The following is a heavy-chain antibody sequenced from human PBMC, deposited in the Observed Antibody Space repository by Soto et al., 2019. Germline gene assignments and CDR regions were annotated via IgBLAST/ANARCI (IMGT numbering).Heavy chain of an antibody. J-gene: IGHJ4*02. D-gene: IGHD3-10*01. V-gene: IGHV3-23*01. CDR1: GFTFSSYA. CDR2: IGVSGDTT. Sequence: EVQLLESGGGLVQPGGSLRLSCAASGFTFSSYAMSWVRQAPGKGLEWVSVIGVSGDTTYYADSVKGRFTTYRDNYKKTLYLQVGSLRTEETAVYYCAKVRRFGELRSLYWGQGTLVTVSS. CDR3: AKVRRFGELRSLY.